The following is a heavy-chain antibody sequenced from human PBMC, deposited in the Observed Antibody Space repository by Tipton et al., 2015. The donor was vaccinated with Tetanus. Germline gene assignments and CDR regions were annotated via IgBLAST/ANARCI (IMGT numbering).Heavy chain of an antibody. J-gene: IGHJ6*02. CDR1: GGSITKDY. V-gene: IGHV4-59*01. CDR3: ARGGGNTMFRGGEFVHSYYYQGMDV. D-gene: IGHD3-10*01. Sequence: TLSLTCNVSGGSITKDYWSWIRQSPGKTLEWIGYISHSGSPNYNPSLKSRATVSVDTSKNQFSLDLTSVTAADTAVYYCARGGGNTMFRGGEFVHSYYYQGMDVWGQGTTVTVSS. CDR2: ISHSGSP.